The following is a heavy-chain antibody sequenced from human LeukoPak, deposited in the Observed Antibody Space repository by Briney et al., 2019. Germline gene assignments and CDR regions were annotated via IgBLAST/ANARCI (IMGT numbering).Heavy chain of an antibody. D-gene: IGHD5/OR15-5a*01. CDR2: IGSDGTKK. CDR3: ARQMTSTRLFDS. Sequence: GRSLRLSCVASGFTFSDHPFHWVRQSPDKGREWVALIGSDGTKKYYADSVQGRFTVSRENSKNTLFLQMNTLRADDTAVYFCARQMTSTRLFDSWGQGTLVTVSS. J-gene: IGHJ4*02. CDR1: GFTFSDHP. V-gene: IGHV3-30*04.